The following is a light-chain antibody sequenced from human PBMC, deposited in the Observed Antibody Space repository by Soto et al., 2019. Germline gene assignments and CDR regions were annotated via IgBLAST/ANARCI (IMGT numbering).Light chain of an antibody. CDR1: SSNIGGNS. CDR2: STD. V-gene: IGLV1-44*01. Sequence: QAVVTQPPSASGTPGQRVTISCSGSSSNIGGNSVNWYQQLPGTAPKLLIYSTDQRPSGFPDRFSGSKSGTSASLAISGLQSEDEADYYCASWDDSLNGWVFGGGTKLTVL. J-gene: IGLJ3*02. CDR3: ASWDDSLNGWV.